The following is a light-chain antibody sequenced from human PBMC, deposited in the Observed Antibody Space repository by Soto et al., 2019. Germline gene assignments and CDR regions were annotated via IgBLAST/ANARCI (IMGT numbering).Light chain of an antibody. CDR2: EVS. V-gene: IGLV2-14*01. Sequence: QPVLTQPASVSGSPGQSITISCTGTSSDVGGYNYVSWYQQHPGKAPKLLIYEVSNRPSGVSNRFSGSKSGNTASLTISGLQAEDEADYYCSSYTDTSTYVFGTGTKLTVL. J-gene: IGLJ1*01. CDR1: SSDVGGYNY. CDR3: SSYTDTSTYV.